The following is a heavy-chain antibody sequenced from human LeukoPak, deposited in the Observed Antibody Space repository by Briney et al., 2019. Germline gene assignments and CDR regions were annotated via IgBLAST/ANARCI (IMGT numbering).Heavy chain of an antibody. Sequence: GGSLRLSCAASGFTFSSYELNWVRQAPGKGLEGVSTISGSGRSTYYADSVRGRFTISRDNSKNTLYLQMNSLRAEDTAVYYCAKGQSLNTIIVVITTVDYWGQGTLVTVSS. J-gene: IGHJ4*02. CDR1: GFTFSSYE. CDR2: ISGSGRST. CDR3: AKGQSLNTIIVVITTVDY. V-gene: IGHV3-23*01. D-gene: IGHD3-22*01.